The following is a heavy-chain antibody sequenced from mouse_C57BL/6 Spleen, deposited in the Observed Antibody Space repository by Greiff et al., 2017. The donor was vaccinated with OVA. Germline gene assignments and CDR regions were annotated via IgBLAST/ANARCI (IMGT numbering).Heavy chain of an antibody. CDR2: IYPGDGDT. CDR1: GYAFSSSW. CDR3: ARMGPYAMDY. J-gene: IGHJ4*01. V-gene: IGHV1-82*01. Sequence: QVQLKQSGPELVKPGASVKISCKASGYAFSSSWMNWVKQRPGKGLEWIGRIYPGDGDTNYNGKFKGKATLTADKSSSTAYMQLSSLTSEDSAVYFCARMGPYAMDYWGQGTSVTVSS.